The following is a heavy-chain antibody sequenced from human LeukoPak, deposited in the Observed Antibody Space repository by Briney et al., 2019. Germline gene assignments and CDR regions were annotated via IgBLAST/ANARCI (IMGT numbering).Heavy chain of an antibody. CDR1: GGSISNSPYY. CDR3: ARTDRGRPADY. V-gene: IGHV4-39*01. D-gene: IGHD3-16*01. J-gene: IGHJ4*02. Sequence: SETLSLTCNVSGGSISNSPYYWGWIRQPPGKGLEWIGSMHYSGTTYHNPSLRSRVTISVDTSKNRFSLRLISVTAADTAVYYCARTDRGRPADYWAQGTLVTVSS. CDR2: MHYSGTT.